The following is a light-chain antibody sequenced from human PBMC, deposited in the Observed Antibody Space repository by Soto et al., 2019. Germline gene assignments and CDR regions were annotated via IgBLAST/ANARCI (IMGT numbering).Light chain of an antibody. CDR3: QQYGSSPFT. CDR1: QSISSSY. Sequence: EIVLTQSPGTLSLSPGERATLSCRASQSISSSYLAWYQQKPGQAPRLLDYGASSRATGIPDRFSGSGSGTDFTLTFSRLEPEDFAVYYCQQYGSSPFTFGPGTKVDIK. CDR2: GAS. V-gene: IGKV3-20*01. J-gene: IGKJ3*01.